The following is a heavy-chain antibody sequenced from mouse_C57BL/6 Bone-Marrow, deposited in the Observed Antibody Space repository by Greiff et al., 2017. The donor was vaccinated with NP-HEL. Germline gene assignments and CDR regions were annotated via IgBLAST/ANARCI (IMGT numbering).Heavy chain of an antibody. J-gene: IGHJ1*03. Sequence: QVQLQQPGTELVKPGTSVKLFRKSSGYTFTSYWMHWVKPRPGQGPEWIGNIYPSNGGTNYNEKFKSQATITVDQSSSTAYMALSSLTSDDSAVYYCAREGRWLRRGYWYFDVGDTGTTVTVSS. CDR1: GYTFTSYW. V-gene: IGHV1-53*01. CDR3: AREGRWLRRGYWYFDV. D-gene: IGHD2-2*01. CDR2: IYPSNGGT.